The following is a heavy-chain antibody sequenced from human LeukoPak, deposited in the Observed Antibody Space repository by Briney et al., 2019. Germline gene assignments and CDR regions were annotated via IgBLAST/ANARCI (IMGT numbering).Heavy chain of an antibody. J-gene: IGHJ4*02. V-gene: IGHV3-48*01. CDR3: ALIAVDWQQPFDY. Sequence: GGSLRLSCAASGFSFSRYTMSWVRQAPGKGLEWISYISSSSTTIKYADSVKGRFIISRDNAKNSVYLQMNSLRAEDTAVYYCALIAVDWQQPFDYWGQGTLVTVSS. D-gene: IGHD6-13*01. CDR2: ISSSSTTI. CDR1: GFSFSRYT.